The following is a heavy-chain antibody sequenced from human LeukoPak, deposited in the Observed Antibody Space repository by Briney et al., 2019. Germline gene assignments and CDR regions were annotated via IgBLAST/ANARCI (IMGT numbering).Heavy chain of an antibody. D-gene: IGHD3-9*01. CDR1: GGSISSSSYY. CDR3: VSFSSRLGWFDP. Sequence: SETLSLTCTVSGGSISSSSYYWGWIRQPPGKGLEWIGSIYYSGGTYYNPSLKSRVTISVDTSKNQFSLKLSSVTAADTAVYYCVSFSSRLGWFDPWGQGTLVTVSS. J-gene: IGHJ5*02. V-gene: IGHV4-39*07. CDR2: IYYSGGT.